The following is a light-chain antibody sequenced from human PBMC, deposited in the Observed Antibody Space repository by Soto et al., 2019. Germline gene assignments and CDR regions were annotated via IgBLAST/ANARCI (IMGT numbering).Light chain of an antibody. V-gene: IGKV3-20*01. Sequence: DIVMTQSPDSLAVSLGERATLSCRASQSVRSSYLAWYQQRPGQAPRLLISDASNRATGIPDRFSGSGSGTDFTLTISRLEPEDFALYYCQQYGGSPITFGQGTRLETK. CDR1: QSVRSSY. CDR3: QQYGGSPIT. CDR2: DAS. J-gene: IGKJ5*01.